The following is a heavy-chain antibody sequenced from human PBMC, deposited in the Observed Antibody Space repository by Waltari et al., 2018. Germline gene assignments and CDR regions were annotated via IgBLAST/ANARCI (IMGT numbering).Heavy chain of an antibody. D-gene: IGHD3-3*01. J-gene: IGHJ6*03. Sequence: QVQLVQSGSEVMKPGASVKVSCKASGYPFTGYYLHWVRQDTGQGLEWMGWINPNTGGTNYAQKFQGRITLTRDTSISTAYMDLNRLRSDDTAVYYCARAFTIFGVVVVPIGGKFYMDVWGKGTTVTISS. V-gene: IGHV1-2*02. CDR2: INPNTGGT. CDR3: ARAFTIFGVVVVPIGGKFYMDV. CDR1: GYPFTGYY.